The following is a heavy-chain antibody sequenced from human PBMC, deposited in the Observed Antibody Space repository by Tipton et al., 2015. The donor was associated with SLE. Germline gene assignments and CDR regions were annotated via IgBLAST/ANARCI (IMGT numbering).Heavy chain of an antibody. J-gene: IGHJ4*02. CDR2: IYYSGST. CDR3: ARVGLVAPAAISSGVDY. CDR1: GGSISSSSYY. Sequence: LRLSCTVSGGSISSSSYYWGWIRQPPGKGLEWIGSIYYSGSTYYNPSLKSRVTISVDTSKNQFSPNLSSVTAADTAVYYCARVGLVAPAAISSGVDYWGQGTLVTVSS. V-gene: IGHV4-39*07. D-gene: IGHD2-2*02.